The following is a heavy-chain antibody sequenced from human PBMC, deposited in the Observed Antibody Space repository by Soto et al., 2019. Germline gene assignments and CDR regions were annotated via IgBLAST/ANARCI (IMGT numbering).Heavy chain of an antibody. J-gene: IGHJ2*01. CDR1: GFTFSSYG. Sequence: QVQLVESGGGVVQPGRSLRLSCAASGFTFSSYGMHWVRQAPGKGLEWVAVIRYDGSNKYYADSVKGRFTISRDNSKNTLYLQMNSLRAEDTAVYYCARDPQRGVWYFDLWGRGTLVTVSS. CDR3: ARDPQRGVWYFDL. V-gene: IGHV3-33*01. CDR2: IRYDGSNK.